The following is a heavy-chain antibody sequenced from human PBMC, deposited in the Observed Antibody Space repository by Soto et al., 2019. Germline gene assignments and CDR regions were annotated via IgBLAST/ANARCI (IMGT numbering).Heavy chain of an antibody. CDR2: ITADGGGT. D-gene: IGHD6-19*01. J-gene: IGHJ4*02. CDR1: RFTFSSYI. Sequence: GWSLRLSCTASRFTFSSYIMNWVRQAPGKGLEWISTITADGGGTFYADSVKGRFTISRDNSKNTLYLQMDNLRAEDTALYYCEKDSGGSGWPDIECWGQGTQVTVSS. CDR3: EKDSGGSGWPDIEC. V-gene: IGHV3-23*01.